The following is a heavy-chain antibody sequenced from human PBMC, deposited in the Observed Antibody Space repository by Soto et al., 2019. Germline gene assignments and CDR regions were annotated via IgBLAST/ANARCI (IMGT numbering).Heavy chain of an antibody. CDR1: GFTFSSYA. D-gene: IGHD6-13*01. V-gene: IGHV3-30-3*01. Sequence: GASLRLSCAASGFTFSSYAMHWVRQAPGKGLEGVAVISYDGSNKYYADSVNGRFTISRDNSKNTLYLQMNSLRAEDTAVYYCARDLESRYSSSWSDYWGEGTLVTVSS. J-gene: IGHJ4*02. CDR2: ISYDGSNK. CDR3: ARDLESRYSSSWSDY.